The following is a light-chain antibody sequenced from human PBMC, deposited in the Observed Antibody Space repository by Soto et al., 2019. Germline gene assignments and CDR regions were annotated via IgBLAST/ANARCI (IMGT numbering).Light chain of an antibody. V-gene: IGLV2-14*03. J-gene: IGLJ1*01. CDR2: EVN. CDR3: SSYSDSDTKV. CDR1: SSDVGAYIY. Sequence: QSVLTQPASVSGSPGQSITISCGGTSSDVGAYIYVSWYQQYPGKAPKLIIYEVNNRPSGVSGRFSGSKSDTTAYLTISGLQAEDEADYYCSSYSDSDTKVXGTGTKVTV.